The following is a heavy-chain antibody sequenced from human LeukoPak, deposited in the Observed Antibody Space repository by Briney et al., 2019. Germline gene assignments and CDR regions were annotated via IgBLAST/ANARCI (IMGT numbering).Heavy chain of an antibody. V-gene: IGHV1-46*01. CDR2: INPSGGSN. D-gene: IGHD6-19*01. CDR3: ARVGDSSNSWFDP. CDR1: GYTFSSNG. Sequence: GASVTVSCKASGYTFSSNGINWVRQAPGQGLEWMGIINPSGGSNSNAQNFQGRVTMTRDTSTSTVYMEMSSLRYEDTAVYYCARVGDSSNSWFDPWGQGTLVTVSS. J-gene: IGHJ5*02.